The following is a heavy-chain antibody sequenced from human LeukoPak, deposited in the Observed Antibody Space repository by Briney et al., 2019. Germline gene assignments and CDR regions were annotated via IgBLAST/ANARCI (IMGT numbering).Heavy chain of an antibody. CDR2: IYTSGST. CDR3: ARDEPFPDSNGYTLFDY. V-gene: IGHV4-4*07. CDR1: GGSISSYY. D-gene: IGHD3-22*01. J-gene: IGHJ4*02. Sequence: SETLSLTCTVSGGSISSYYWSWIRQPAGKGLEWIGRIYTSGSTNYNPSLKSRVTMSVDTSKNQFSLKLSSVTAADTAVYYCARDEPFPDSNGYTLFDYWGQGTLVTVSS.